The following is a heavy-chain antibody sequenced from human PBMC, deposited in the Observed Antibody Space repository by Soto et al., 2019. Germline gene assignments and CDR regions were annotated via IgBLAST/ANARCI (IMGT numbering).Heavy chain of an antibody. Sequence: EVQLLESGGGLVQPGGSLRLSCAASGFTFGSYAMNWLRQAPGRGLECVSFIGGSGRTRYYADSVKGRFTVSRDNSKNTLYLQMNSLRAEDTALYYCAKFRGPSYSYYSMDVWGKGTTVTVSS. V-gene: IGHV3-23*01. CDR1: GFTFGSYA. CDR2: IGGSGRTR. J-gene: IGHJ6*03. D-gene: IGHD3-16*01. CDR3: AKFRGPSYSYYSMDV.